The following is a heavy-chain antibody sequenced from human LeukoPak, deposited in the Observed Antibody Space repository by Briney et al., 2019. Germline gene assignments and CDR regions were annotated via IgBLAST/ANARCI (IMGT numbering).Heavy chain of an antibody. D-gene: IGHD3-16*02. CDR2: IYYGGST. V-gene: IGHV4-59*08. J-gene: IGHJ4*02. CDR1: GGSISSYY. Sequence: SETLSLTCTVSGGSISSYYWSWIRQPPGKGLEWIGYIYYGGSTNYNPSLKSRVTISVDTSKNQFSLKLSSVTAADTAGYYCARYRPYDCVWGSYRYRPYFDYWGQGTLVTVSS. CDR3: ARYRPYDCVWGSYRYRPYFDY.